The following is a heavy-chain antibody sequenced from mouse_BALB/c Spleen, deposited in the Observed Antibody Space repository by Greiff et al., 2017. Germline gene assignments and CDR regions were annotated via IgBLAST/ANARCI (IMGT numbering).Heavy chain of an antibody. CDR3: VKHIYGYRLAY. Sequence: EVQLVESGGGLVKPGGSLKLSCAASGFAFSSYDMSWVRQTPEKRLEWVAYISSGGGSIYYPDTVKGRFTISRDNAKNTLYLQMSSLKSEDTAMYYCVKHIYGYRLAYWGQGTLVTVSA. CDR2: ISSGGGSI. J-gene: IGHJ3*01. CDR1: GFAFSSYD. D-gene: IGHD1-2*01. V-gene: IGHV5-12-1*01.